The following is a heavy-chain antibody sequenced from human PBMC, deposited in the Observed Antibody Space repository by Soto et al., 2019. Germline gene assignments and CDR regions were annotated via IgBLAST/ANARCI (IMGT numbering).Heavy chain of an antibody. CDR1: GGSVSSDPYH. CDR2: ISYSGTA. J-gene: IGHJ4*02. D-gene: IGHD2-8*01. V-gene: IGHV4-61*01. Sequence: QVQLQESGPGLVKTSETLSLTCTVSGGSVSSDPYHWNWVRQPPGKGLEWIGHISYSGTANYNPSLRGRVIMATDTSMYQFSLRLTSVTAADTAVYYCMRSHGAYWGQGALVTVSP. CDR3: MRSHGAY.